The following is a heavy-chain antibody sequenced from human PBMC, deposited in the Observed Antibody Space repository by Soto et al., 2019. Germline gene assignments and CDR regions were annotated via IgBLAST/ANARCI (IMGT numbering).Heavy chain of an antibody. J-gene: IGHJ4*02. CDR3: AREGYYYDGSGYSYYFDY. Sequence: SETLSLTCTVSGGSISSYYWSWIRQPPGKGLEWIGYIYYSGSTNYNPSLKSRVTISVDTSRNQFSLKLSSVTAADTAVYYCAREGYYYDGSGYSYYFDYWGQGTLVTVSS. V-gene: IGHV4-59*01. CDR1: GGSISSYY. CDR2: IYYSGST. D-gene: IGHD3-22*01.